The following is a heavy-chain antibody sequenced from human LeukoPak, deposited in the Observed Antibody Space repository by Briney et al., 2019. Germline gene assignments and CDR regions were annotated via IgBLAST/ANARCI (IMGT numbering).Heavy chain of an antibody. CDR2: IRYDGINK. V-gene: IGHV3-30*02. D-gene: IGHD6-13*01. Sequence: PGGSLRLSCAASGFSFSAYAMYWVRQAPGKGTEWVALIRYDGINKYYGDSVKGRFTISRDNSKNMLYLQMNSLRAEDTAVYYCVKTGSGWYGDYWGQGARVTVSS. J-gene: IGHJ4*02. CDR3: VKTGSGWYGDY. CDR1: GFSFSAYA.